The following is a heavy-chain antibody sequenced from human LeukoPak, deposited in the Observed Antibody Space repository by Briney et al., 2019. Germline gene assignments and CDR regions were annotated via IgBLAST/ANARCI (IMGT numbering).Heavy chain of an antibody. CDR2: IYYSGST. CDR3: ARGGEWELLMGGFDY. Sequence: SETLSLTCTVSGGSISSYYWSWIRQPPGKGLEWIGYIYYSGSTNYNPSLKSRVTMSVDTSKNQFSLKLSSVTAADTAVYYCARGGEWELLMGGFDYWGQGTLVTVSS. CDR1: GGSISSYY. J-gene: IGHJ4*02. D-gene: IGHD1-26*01. V-gene: IGHV4-59*12.